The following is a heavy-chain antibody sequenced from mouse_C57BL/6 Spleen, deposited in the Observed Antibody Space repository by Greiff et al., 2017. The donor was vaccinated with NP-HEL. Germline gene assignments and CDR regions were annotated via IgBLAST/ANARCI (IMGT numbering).Heavy chain of an antibody. CDR1: GYAFSSYW. D-gene: IGHD2-5*01. CDR3: ARGYYSNFSYAMDY. Sequence: QVQLQQSGAELVKPGASVKISCKASGYAFSSYWMNWVKQRPGKGLEWIGQIYPGDGDTNYNGKFKGKATLTADKSSSTAYMQLSSLTSEDSAVYFCARGYYSNFSYAMDYWGQGTSVTVSS. CDR2: IYPGDGDT. J-gene: IGHJ4*01. V-gene: IGHV1-80*01.